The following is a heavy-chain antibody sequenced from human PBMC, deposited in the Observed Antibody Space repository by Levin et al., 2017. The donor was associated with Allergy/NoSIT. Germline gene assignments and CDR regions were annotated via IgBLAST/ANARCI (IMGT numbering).Heavy chain of an antibody. V-gene: IGHV4-59*01. CDR3: ARLQFPSTGQWLTFGTFDL. Sequence: PSETLSLTCAVSGASLSSYYWSWIRQRPGSGLEWIGYICYSGSTTYNPSLKSRVTMSVDTSKNQFSLRLTSVATADTAVYFCARLQFPSTGQWLTFGTFDLWGQGTMVTVSS. D-gene: IGHD6-19*01. CDR2: ICYSGST. CDR1: GASLSSYY. J-gene: IGHJ3*01.